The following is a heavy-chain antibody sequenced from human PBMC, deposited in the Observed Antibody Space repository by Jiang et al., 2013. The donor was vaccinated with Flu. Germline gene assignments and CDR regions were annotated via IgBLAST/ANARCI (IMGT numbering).Heavy chain of an antibody. J-gene: IGHJ4*02. Sequence: SSSGSTIYYADSVKGRFTISRDNAKNSLYLQMNSLRAEDTAVYYCAREGHSPYSSGWFVYWGQGTLVTVSS. D-gene: IGHD6-19*01. V-gene: IGHV3-11*01. CDR2: SSSGSTI. CDR3: AREGHSPYSSGWFVY.